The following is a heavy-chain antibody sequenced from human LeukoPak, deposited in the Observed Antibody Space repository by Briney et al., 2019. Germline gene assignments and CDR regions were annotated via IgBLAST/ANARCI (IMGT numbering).Heavy chain of an antibody. CDR3: ARRSCSGATCYQLDY. V-gene: IGHV5-51*01. CDR1: EYSFATYW. J-gene: IGHJ4*02. Sequence: GESLKISCKGSEYSFATYWIGWVRQMPGQGLEWMGIIYPSDSDTTYSPSFQGQVTISADRSISTAYLQWSSLKASDTAVYYCARRSCSGATCYQLDYWGQGTLVTVSS. D-gene: IGHD2-15*01. CDR2: IYPSDSDT.